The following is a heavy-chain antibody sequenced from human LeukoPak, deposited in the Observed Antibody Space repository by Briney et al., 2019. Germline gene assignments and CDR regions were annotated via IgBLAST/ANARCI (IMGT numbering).Heavy chain of an antibody. D-gene: IGHD4-23*01. V-gene: IGHV4-34*01. Sequence: SETLSLTCAVYGGTFSGYYWSWIRQPPGKGLEWIGEINHSGTTNYSPSLKSRLTISVDTSKNQFSLDLRSVTAADTAVYYCARGLVYGGNQGLFDSWGQRTQVTVSS. CDR1: GGTFSGYY. J-gene: IGHJ4*02. CDR2: INHSGTT. CDR3: ARGLVYGGNQGLFDS.